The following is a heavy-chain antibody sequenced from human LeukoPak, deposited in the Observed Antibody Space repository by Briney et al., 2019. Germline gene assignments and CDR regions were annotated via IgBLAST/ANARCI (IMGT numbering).Heavy chain of an antibody. CDR3: ARLIRDYGGSYYYYGMDV. J-gene: IGHJ6*02. CDR2: INHSGST. D-gene: IGHD4-17*01. V-gene: IGHV4-34*01. Sequence: SETLSLTCAVYGGSFSGYYWSWIRQPPGKGLEWIGEINHSGSTNYNPSLKSRVTISVDTSKNQFSLKLSSVTAADTAVYYCARLIRDYGGSYYYYGMDVWGQGTTATVSS. CDR1: GGSFSGYY.